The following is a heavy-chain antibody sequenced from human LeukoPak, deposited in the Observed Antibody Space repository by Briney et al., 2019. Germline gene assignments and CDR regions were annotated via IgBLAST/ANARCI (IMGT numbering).Heavy chain of an antibody. Sequence: GGSLRLSCAASGFTFSSYGMHWVRQAPGKGLEWVSFIRYDGSNEYYADSVRGRFTISRDNSKNTLYLQMNSLRAEDTAVYYCARGGSYLSAFDIWGQGTMVTVSS. D-gene: IGHD1-26*01. V-gene: IGHV3-30*02. CDR3: ARGGSYLSAFDI. J-gene: IGHJ3*02. CDR1: GFTFSSYG. CDR2: IRYDGSNE.